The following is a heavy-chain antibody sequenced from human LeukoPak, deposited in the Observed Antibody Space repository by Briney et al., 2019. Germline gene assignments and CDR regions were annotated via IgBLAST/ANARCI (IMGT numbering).Heavy chain of an antibody. D-gene: IGHD1-26*01. CDR1: GFTFSDYW. CDR2: INTDGTFT. Sequence: GGSLRLSRETSGFTFSDYWMHWVRQAPGKGLEWVSRINTDGTFTRYPDSVQGRFTISRDTAKNTLLLQMNSLRAEDTAVYYCAREAKVGGALQYWGQGTLVTVSS. CDR3: AREAKVGGALQY. J-gene: IGHJ4*02. V-gene: IGHV3-74*01.